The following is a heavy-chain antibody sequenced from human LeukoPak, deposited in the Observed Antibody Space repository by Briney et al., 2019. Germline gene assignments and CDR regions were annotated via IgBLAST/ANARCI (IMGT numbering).Heavy chain of an antibody. CDR3: VKGINGYYPPFDC. V-gene: IGHV3-9*01. D-gene: IGHD3-22*01. CDR2: VTWNSNNI. J-gene: IGHJ4*02. CDR1: GVTFNNYA. Sequence: PGGSLRLSCAASGVTFNNYAMHWVRQVPGKGLEWVAGVTWNSNNIGYGDSVKGRFTISRDNAKNSLYLQMNGLRADDTALYYCVKGINGYYPPFDCWGQGTLVTVSS.